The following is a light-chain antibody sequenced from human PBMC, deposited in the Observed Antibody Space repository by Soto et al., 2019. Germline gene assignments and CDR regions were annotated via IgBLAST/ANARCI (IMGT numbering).Light chain of an antibody. J-gene: IGKJ5*01. CDR2: GAS. CDR3: QQYNNWPPLT. CDR1: QSVSSN. Sequence: IVMTQSAATLSVSPGERATLSCRARQSVSSNLAWYQQKPGQAPRLLIYGASPRATGIPARFSGSGSGTEFTLTISSLQSADYAVYYCQQYNNWPPLTFGQGTRLEIK. V-gene: IGKV3-15*01.